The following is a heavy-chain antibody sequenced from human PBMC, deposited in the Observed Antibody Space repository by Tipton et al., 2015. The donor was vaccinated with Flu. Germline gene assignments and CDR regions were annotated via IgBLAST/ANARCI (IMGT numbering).Heavy chain of an antibody. D-gene: IGHD3-22*01. J-gene: IGHJ1*01. CDR2: IYRSGDT. Sequence: TLSLTCAVSGYSISSGHYWGWIRQPPGKGLEWVGNIYRSGDTYYNPSLKSRVTISVDMSKNQFSLRLSSVTAADTAVYYCARDLGDSSGYFYPFKRWGRGTLVTVSS. CDR3: ARDLGDSSGYFYPFKR. V-gene: IGHV4-38-2*02. CDR1: GYSISSGHY.